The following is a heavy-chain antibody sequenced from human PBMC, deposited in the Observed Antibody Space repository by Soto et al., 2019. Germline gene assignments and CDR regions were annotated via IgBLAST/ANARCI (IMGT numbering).Heavy chain of an antibody. CDR3: AHRGLYCSGGSCRDYFDY. J-gene: IGHJ4*02. D-gene: IGHD2-15*01. Sequence: QITLKESGPTLVKPTQTLPVTCTFSRLAHSTSGVGVGWIRQPPGKALEWLALIYWDDDKRYSPSLKSRLTITKDTSKNQVVLTMTNMDPVDTATYCCAHRGLYCSGGSCRDYFDYWGQGTLVTVSS. CDR1: RLAHSTSGVG. V-gene: IGHV2-5*02. CDR2: IYWDDDK.